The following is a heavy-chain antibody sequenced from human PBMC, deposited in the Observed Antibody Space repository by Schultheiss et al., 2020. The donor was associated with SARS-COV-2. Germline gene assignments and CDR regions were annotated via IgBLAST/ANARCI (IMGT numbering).Heavy chain of an antibody. V-gene: IGHV3-49*03. Sequence: GGSLRLSCTASGFTFGDYAMSWFRQAPGKGLEWVGFIRSKAYGGTTEYAASVKGRFTISRDDSKSIAYLQMNSLKTEDTAVYYCTKTYYDFWSGYYSFDYWGQGTLVTVSS. CDR2: IRSKAYGGTT. D-gene: IGHD3-3*01. CDR3: TKTYYDFWSGYYSFDY. J-gene: IGHJ4*02. CDR1: GFTFGDYA.